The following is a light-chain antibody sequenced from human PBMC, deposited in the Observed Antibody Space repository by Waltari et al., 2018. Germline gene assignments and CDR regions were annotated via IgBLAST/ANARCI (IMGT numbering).Light chain of an antibody. V-gene: IGKV3D-15*01. CDR1: ESVGTD. J-gene: IGKJ2*01. CDR3: QQSRQWPRRT. CDR2: FGS. Sequence: EIVMTQSPVTMSVSPGEGVTLSCTASESVGTDVAWYLHKPGQPPRLLIYFGSTRATGVPARISGSGSGTDFSLTISSLESEDFAFYYCQQSRQWPRRTFGQGTKLE.